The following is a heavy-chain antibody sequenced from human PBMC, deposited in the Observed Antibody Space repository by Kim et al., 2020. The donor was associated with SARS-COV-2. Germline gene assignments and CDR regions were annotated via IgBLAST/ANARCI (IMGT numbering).Heavy chain of an antibody. V-gene: IGHV1-18*01. CDR2: ISAYNGNT. CDR1: GYTFTSYG. Sequence: ASVKVSCKASGYTFTSYGISWVRQAPGQGLEWMGWISAYNGNTNYAQKLQGRVTMTTDTSTSTAYMELRSLRSDDTAVYYCARRPNRIAAAGTRGWFDPWGQGTLVTVSS. CDR3: ARRPNRIAAAGTRGWFDP. D-gene: IGHD6-13*01. J-gene: IGHJ5*02.